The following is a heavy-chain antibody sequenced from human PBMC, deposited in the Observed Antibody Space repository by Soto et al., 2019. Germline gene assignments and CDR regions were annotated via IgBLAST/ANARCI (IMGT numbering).Heavy chain of an antibody. CDR1: GGTFSSYA. CDR2: IIPIFGTA. Sequence: QVQLVQSGAEVKKPGSSVKVSCKASGGTFSSYAISWVRQAPGQGLEWMGGIIPIFGTANYAQKFQGRVTITADKPSSTAYLELSSLRSEDTAVYYCARDKWAEAKAGRTNYYYYGMDVWGQGTTVNVSS. D-gene: IGHD2-8*01. CDR3: ARDKWAEAKAGRTNYYYYGMDV. V-gene: IGHV1-69*06. J-gene: IGHJ6*02.